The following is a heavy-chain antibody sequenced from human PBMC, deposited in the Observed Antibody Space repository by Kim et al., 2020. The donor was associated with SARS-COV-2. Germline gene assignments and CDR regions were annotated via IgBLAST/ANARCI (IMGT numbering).Heavy chain of an antibody. CDR3: ARVSRDGYKYFDS. CDR1: GFTFTDYY. D-gene: IGHD5-12*01. V-gene: IGHV3-11*05. Sequence: GGSLRLSCAASGFTFTDYYMTWIRQAPGKGLDWISYISTSGSYTNYAGSVEGRFTISRDNAQNSVFLQMNNLRAEDTALYYCARVSRDGYKYFDSWGQGTRVTVSS. J-gene: IGHJ4*02. CDR2: ISTSGSYT.